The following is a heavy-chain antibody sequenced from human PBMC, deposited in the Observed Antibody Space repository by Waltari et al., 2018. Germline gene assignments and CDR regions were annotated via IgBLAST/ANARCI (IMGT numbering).Heavy chain of an antibody. CDR2: INHSGST. V-gene: IGHV4-34*01. CDR3: ARGFVGATNWYFDL. CDR1: GGSFSGYY. D-gene: IGHD1-26*01. Sequence: QVQLQQWGAGLLKPSETLSLTCAAYGGSFSGYYWSWYRQPPGKGLEWIGEINHSGSTNYNPSLKSRVTISVDTSKNQFSLKLSSVTAADTAVYYCARGFVGATNWYFDLWGRGTLVTVSS. J-gene: IGHJ2*01.